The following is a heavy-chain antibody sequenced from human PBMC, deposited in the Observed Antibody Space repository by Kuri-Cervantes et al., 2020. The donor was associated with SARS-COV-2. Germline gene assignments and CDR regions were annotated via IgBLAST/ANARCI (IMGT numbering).Heavy chain of an antibody. CDR1: GFTFSSYE. Sequence: GESLKISCAASGFTFSSYEMNWVRQAPGKGLEWVSYISSSGSTVYYADSVKGRLTISRDNAKNSLYLQMNSLRAEDTAVYYCAIIGTLYNFDAFDIWGQGTMVTVSS. D-gene: IGHD1-1*01. CDR2: ISSSGSTV. V-gene: IGHV3-48*03. J-gene: IGHJ3*02. CDR3: AIIGTLYNFDAFDI.